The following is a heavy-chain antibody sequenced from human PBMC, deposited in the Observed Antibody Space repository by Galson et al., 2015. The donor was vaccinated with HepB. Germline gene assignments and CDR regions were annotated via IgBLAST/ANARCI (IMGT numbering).Heavy chain of an antibody. J-gene: IGHJ4*02. V-gene: IGHV3-64D*06. CDR2: ISNNGGNT. CDR3: VKDPPRWNDDPYFDY. D-gene: IGHD1-1*01. CDR1: GFTFSSYA. Sequence: SLRLSCAASGFTFSSYAMHWVRQAPGKGLEYVSAISNNGGNTYYADSIKGRFTISRDNSKNTLYLQMSSLRAEDTAVYYCVKDPPRWNDDPYFDYWGQGTLVTVSS.